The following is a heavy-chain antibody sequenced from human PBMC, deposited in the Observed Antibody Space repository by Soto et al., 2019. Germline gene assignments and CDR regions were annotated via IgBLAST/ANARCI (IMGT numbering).Heavy chain of an antibody. J-gene: IGHJ4*02. CDR1: GYTFTGYY. CDR3: ARARGYYYDSSGCSPNFDY. D-gene: IGHD3-22*01. CDR2: INPNSGGT. V-gene: IGHV1-2*04. Sequence: ASVKVSCKASGYTFTGYYMHWVRQAPGQGLEWMGWINPNSGGTNYAQKFQGWVTMTRDTSISTAYMELSRLRSDDTAVYYCARARGYYYDSSGCSPNFDYWGQGNLVTVSS.